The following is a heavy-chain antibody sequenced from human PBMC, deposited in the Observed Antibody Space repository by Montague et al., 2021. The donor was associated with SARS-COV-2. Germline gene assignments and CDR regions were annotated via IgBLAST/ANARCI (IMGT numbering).Heavy chain of an antibody. J-gene: IGHJ6*02. Sequence: CAISGDSVSSNSAAWNWIRRSPSRGLEWLGRTYYRSKWYNDYAVXVKXRITINPDTSKNQFSLQLNSVTPEDTAVYYCASGRMVPYSSSWTTLYYYYGMDAWGQGTTVTVSS. CDR3: ASGRMVPYSSSWTTLYYYYGMDA. CDR1: GDSVSSNSAA. CDR2: TYYRSKWYN. V-gene: IGHV6-1*01. D-gene: IGHD6-13*01.